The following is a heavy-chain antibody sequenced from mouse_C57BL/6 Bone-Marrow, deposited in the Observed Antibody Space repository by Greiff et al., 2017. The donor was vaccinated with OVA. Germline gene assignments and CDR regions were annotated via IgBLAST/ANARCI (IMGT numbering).Heavy chain of an antibody. J-gene: IGHJ1*03. CDR2: INPGSGGT. CDR1: GYAFTNYL. D-gene: IGHD1-1*02. V-gene: IGHV1-54*01. Sequence: VQLQQSGAELVRPGTSVKVSCKASGYAFTNYLIEWVKQRPGQGLEWIGVINPGSGGTNYNEKFKGKATLTADKSSSTAYMQLSSLTSEDSAVYFCARGWDWYFDVWGTGTTVTVSS. CDR3: ARGWDWYFDV.